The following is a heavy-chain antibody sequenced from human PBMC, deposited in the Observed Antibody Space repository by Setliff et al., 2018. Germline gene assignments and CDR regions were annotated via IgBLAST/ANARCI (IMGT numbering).Heavy chain of an antibody. D-gene: IGHD5-18*01. CDR3: ARVDTAMASSFDY. CDR2: IIPIFGTT. V-gene: IGHV1-69*13. J-gene: IGHJ4*02. Sequence: ASVKVSCKASGGSFSTYAISWARQAPGQGLEWMGVIIPIFGTTNNAQKFQGRVTITADESTSTAYMELSSLRSEDTAVYYCARVDTAMASSFDYWGQGTLVTVSS. CDR1: GGSFSTYA.